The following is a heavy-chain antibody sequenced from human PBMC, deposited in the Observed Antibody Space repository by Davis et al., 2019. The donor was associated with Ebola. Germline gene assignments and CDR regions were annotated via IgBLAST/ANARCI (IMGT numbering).Heavy chain of an antibody. V-gene: IGHV3-9*01. D-gene: IGHD6-13*01. CDR2: ISWNSGSI. CDR1: GFTFDDYA. CDR3: ARVRYSSSWYLGWFDP. J-gene: IGHJ5*02. Sequence: SLKISCAAFGFTFDDYAMHWVRQAPGKGLEWVSGISWNSGSIGYADSVKGRFTISRDNAKNSLYLQMNSLRAEDTAVYYCARVRYSSSWYLGWFDPWGQGTLVTVSS.